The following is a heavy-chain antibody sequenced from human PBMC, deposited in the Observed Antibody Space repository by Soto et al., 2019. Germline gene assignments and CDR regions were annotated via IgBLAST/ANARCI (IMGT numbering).Heavy chain of an antibody. J-gene: IGHJ4*02. D-gene: IGHD6-19*01. V-gene: IGHV1-58*01. CDR3: AAGRYSAGGLAGKSVAVSMGH. CDR1: GFTFTSSA. Sequence: GASVKVSCKASGFTFTSSAVQWVRQARGQRLEWIGWIVVGSGNTNYAQKFQERVTITRDMSTSTAYMELSSLRSEDTAVYYCAAGRYSAGGLAGKSVAVSMGHWGQGILVTVSS. CDR2: IVVGSGNT.